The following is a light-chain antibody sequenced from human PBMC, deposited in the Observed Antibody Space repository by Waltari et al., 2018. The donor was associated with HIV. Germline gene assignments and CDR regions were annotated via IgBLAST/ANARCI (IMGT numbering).Light chain of an antibody. J-gene: IGKJ3*01. V-gene: IGKV1-9*01. CDR2: SAS. Sequence: DIQLTQSPSFLSASVGDRVIITCRASQDISTYLAWYQQKPGKAPELLIYSASTLQSGVPSRFSGGGSWPEFTLTISSLQPEDSATYFCQQVNTYPLTFGPGTKVDIK. CDR3: QQVNTYPLT. CDR1: QDISTY.